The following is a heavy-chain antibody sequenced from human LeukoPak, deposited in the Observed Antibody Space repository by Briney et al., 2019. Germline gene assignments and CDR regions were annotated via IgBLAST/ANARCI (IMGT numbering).Heavy chain of an antibody. CDR1: GGSISSYY. D-gene: IGHD6-13*01. J-gene: IGHJ4*02. Sequence: SETLSLTCTVSGGSISSYYWSWIRQPPGKGLEWIGYIYYSGSTNYNPSLKSRVTISVDTSKNQFSLKLSSVTAADAAVYYCARAYSSSWSGQPFDYWGQGTLVTVSS. CDR3: ARAYSSSWSGQPFDY. V-gene: IGHV4-59*08. CDR2: IYYSGST.